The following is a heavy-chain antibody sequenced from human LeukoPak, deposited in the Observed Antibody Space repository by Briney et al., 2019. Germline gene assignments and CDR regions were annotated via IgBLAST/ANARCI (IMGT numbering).Heavy chain of an antibody. D-gene: IGHD6-19*01. CDR1: GGSVRNYY. J-gene: IGHJ3*02. V-gene: IGHV4-59*02. CDR3: ARGAYASAWYAFDI. Sequence: PSETLSLTCSVSGGSVRNYYWNWIRQPPGKGLEWIGYVYYTGSSNSDPSLKSRVTMFVDTSKNQFSLRLSSVSALDTAVYYCARGAYASAWYAFDIWGPGTGVSATS. CDR2: VYYTGSS.